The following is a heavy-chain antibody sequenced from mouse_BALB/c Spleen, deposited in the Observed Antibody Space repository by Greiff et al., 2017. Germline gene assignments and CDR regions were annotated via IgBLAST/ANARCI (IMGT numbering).Heavy chain of an antibody. J-gene: IGHJ3*01. CDR2: IRLKSNNYAT. Sequence: EVQLVESGGGLVQPGGSMKLSCVASGFTFSNYWMNWVRQSPEKGLEWVAEIRLKSNNYATHYAESVKGRFTISRDDSKSSVYLQMNNLRAEDTGIYYCTRTGFAYWGQGTLVTVSA. D-gene: IGHD4-1*01. V-gene: IGHV6-6*02. CDR3: TRTGFAY. CDR1: GFTFSNYW.